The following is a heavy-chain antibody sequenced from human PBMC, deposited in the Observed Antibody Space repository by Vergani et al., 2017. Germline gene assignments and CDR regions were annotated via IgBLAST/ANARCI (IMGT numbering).Heavy chain of an antibody. CDR3: ARDVHDYGDYGGYFDY. CDR1: GGSISSYY. CDR2: IYYSGST. V-gene: IGHV4-59*12. Sequence: QVQLQESGPGLVKPSETLSLTCTVSGGSISSYYWSWIRQPPGKGLEWIGYIYYSGSTNYNPSLKSRVTISVDTSKNQFSLKLSSVTAADTAVYYCARDVHDYGDYGGYFDYWGQGTLVTVSS. D-gene: IGHD4-17*01. J-gene: IGHJ4*02.